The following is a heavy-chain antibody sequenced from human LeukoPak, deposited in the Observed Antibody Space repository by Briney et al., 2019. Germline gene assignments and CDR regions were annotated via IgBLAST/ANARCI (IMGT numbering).Heavy chain of an antibody. CDR2: IYHSGST. CDR3: ARLFAVTTTSLFDY. Sequence: PSQTLSLTCAVSGGSISSSNWWSWVRQPPGKGLEWIGEIYHSGSTNYNPSLKSRVTISVDKSKNQFSLKLSSVTAADTAVYYCARLFAVTTTSLFDYWGQGTLVTVSS. D-gene: IGHD4-11*01. V-gene: IGHV4-4*02. CDR1: GGSISSSNW. J-gene: IGHJ4*02.